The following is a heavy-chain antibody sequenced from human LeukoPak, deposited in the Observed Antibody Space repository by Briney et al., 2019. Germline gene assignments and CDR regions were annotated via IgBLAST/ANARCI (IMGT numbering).Heavy chain of an antibody. CDR3: AKDHQAAARHAYYYGMDV. D-gene: IGHD6-6*01. CDR1: GFTFSSYG. CDR2: ISYDGSNK. V-gene: IGHV3-30*18. Sequence: PTGRSLRLSCAASGFTFSSYGMHWVRQAPGKGLEWVAVISYDGSNKYYADSVKGRFTISRDNSKNTLYLQMNSLRAEDTAVYYCAKDHQAAARHAYYYGMDVWGQGTTVTVSS. J-gene: IGHJ6*02.